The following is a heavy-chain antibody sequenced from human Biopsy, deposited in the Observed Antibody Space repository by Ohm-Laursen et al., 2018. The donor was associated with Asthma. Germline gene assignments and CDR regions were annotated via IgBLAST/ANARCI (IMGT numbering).Heavy chain of an antibody. CDR1: GDSISSYH. Sequence: SDTLSLTWAVSGDSISSYHWSWIRQPPGKGLEWIGYVFYGGATNYNPSLKSRVTISVDTSKNQFFLRLSSVTAADTAVYYCARGVVYGGDSYAEYFQHWGQGTLVTVSS. D-gene: IGHD4-23*01. J-gene: IGHJ1*01. CDR2: VFYGGAT. V-gene: IGHV4-59*07. CDR3: ARGVVYGGDSYAEYFQH.